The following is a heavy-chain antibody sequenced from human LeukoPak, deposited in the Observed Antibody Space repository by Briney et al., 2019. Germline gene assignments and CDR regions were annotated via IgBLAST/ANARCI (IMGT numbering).Heavy chain of an antibody. D-gene: IGHD3-10*01. CDR1: GYTFTGYY. J-gene: IGHJ6*02. V-gene: IGHV1-2*02. Sequence: ASMKVSFKASGYTFTGYYIHWVRQAPGQGLEWMGWINPNSGGTYYPQKFQGRVTMTRDTSISTAYMELNRLRSDDTAVYYCARPRFGTPYGMDVWGRGTTVTVSS. CDR3: ARPRFGTPYGMDV. CDR2: INPNSGGT.